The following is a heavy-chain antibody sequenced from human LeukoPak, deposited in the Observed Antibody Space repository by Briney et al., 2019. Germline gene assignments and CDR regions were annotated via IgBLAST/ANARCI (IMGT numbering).Heavy chain of an antibody. CDR1: GFTFSSHA. V-gene: IGHV3-23*01. J-gene: IGHJ4*02. D-gene: IGHD3-22*01. CDR2: ISGSGGST. CDR3: AKEREYYYDSSGYYDY. Sequence: PGGSLRLSCAASGFTFSSHAMSWVRQAPGKGLEWVSAISGSGGSTYYADSVKGRFTISRDNSKNTLYLQMNSLRAEDTAVYYCAKEREYYYDSSGYYDYWGQGTLVTVSS.